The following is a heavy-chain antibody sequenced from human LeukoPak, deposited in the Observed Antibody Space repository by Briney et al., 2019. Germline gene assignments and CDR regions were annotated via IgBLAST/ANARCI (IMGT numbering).Heavy chain of an antibody. V-gene: IGHV4-31*03. CDR2: IYYSGST. D-gene: IGHD4-17*01. CDR3: ARAQATVTTWVDRYGMDV. Sequence: PSQTLSLTCTVSGGSISSGGYYWSWIRQHPGKGLEWIGYIYYSGSTYYNPSLKSRVTISVDTSKNQFSLKLSSVTAADTAVYYCARAQATVTTWVDRYGMDVWGQGTTVTVSS. CDR1: GGSISSGGYY. J-gene: IGHJ6*02.